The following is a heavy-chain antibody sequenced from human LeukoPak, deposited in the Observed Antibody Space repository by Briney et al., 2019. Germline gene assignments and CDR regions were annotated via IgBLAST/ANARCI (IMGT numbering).Heavy chain of an antibody. J-gene: IGHJ3*02. V-gene: IGHV1-46*01. CDR2: INPSGGST. D-gene: IGHD4-23*01. CDR1: GYTFTSYD. CDR3: ARDVDYGGNSEYAFDI. Sequence: APVKVSCKASGYTFTSYDINWVRQATGQGLEWMGIINPSGGSTSYAQKFQGRVTMTRDMSTSTVYMELSSLRSEDTAVYYCARDVDYGGNSEYAFDIWGQGTMVTVSS.